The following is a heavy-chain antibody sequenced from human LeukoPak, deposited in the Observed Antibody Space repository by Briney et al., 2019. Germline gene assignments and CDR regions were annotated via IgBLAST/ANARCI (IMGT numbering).Heavy chain of an antibody. D-gene: IGHD1-7*01. J-gene: IGHJ4*02. CDR1: GGTFSSYA. Sequence: ASVKVSCKASGGTFSSYAISWVRQAPGQGLEWMGGIIPIFGTANYAQKFQGRVTITADESTSTAYMELSSLRSEDTAVYYCAGDREGTTSVYWGQGTLVTVSS. CDR3: AGDREGTTSVY. CDR2: IIPIFGTA. V-gene: IGHV1-69*13.